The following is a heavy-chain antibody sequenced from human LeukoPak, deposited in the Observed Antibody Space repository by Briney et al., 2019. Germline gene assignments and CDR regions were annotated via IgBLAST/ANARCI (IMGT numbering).Heavy chain of an antibody. CDR3: ARGRLCGSGSYYNVLDY. J-gene: IGHJ4*02. CDR2: IYHSGST. Sequence: KPSETLSLTCAVSGGSISSSKWWSWVRQPPGKGLEWTGNIYHSGSTNYKPSLKSRVTISVDTSRNQFSLKLSSVTAADTAVYYCARGRLCGSGSYYNVLDYWGQGTLVTVSS. D-gene: IGHD3-10*01. CDR1: GGSISSSKW. V-gene: IGHV4-4*02.